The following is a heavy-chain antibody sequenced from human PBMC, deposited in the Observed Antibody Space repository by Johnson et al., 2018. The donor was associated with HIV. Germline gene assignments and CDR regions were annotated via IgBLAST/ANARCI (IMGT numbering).Heavy chain of an antibody. D-gene: IGHD2-15*01. CDR1: GFTVSSNY. CDR2: IYSGGST. J-gene: IGHJ3*02. CDR3: AREAYCSGGSCYDAFDI. Sequence: VQLVESGGGLVQPGGSLRLSCAASGFTVSSNYMSWVRQAPGKGLEWVSVIYSGGSTYYADSVKGRFTISRDNSKNTLYLQMNSLRDEDTAVYYCAREAYCSGGSCYDAFDIWGQGTMVTVSS. V-gene: IGHV3-66*01.